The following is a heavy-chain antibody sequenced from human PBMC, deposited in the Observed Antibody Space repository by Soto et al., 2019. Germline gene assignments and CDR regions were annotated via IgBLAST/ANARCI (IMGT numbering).Heavy chain of an antibody. D-gene: IGHD1-1*01. V-gene: IGHV1-69*08. CDR1: GGTFSSYT. CDR2: IIPILGIA. J-gene: IGHJ3*02. Sequence: QVQLVQSGAEVQKPGSSVKVSCKASGGTFSSYTISWVRQSPGQGLEWMGRIIPILGIANYAQKFQGRVTITADKSTSTAYMELSSLRSEDTAVYYCARDRLPGYNGNDAKGDAFDIWGQGTMVTVSS. CDR3: ARDRLPGYNGNDAKGDAFDI.